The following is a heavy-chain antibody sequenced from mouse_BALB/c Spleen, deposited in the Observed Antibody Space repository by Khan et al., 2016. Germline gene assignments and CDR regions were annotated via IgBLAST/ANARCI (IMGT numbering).Heavy chain of an antibody. CDR3: TRDGTVPGFAY. CDR1: GFTFSSYA. D-gene: IGHD1-1*01. J-gene: IGHJ3*01. V-gene: IGHV5-6-4*01. CDR2: ISSGGTYT. Sequence: EVELVESGGGLVKPGGSLKLSCAASGFTFSSYAMSWVRQTPEKRLEWVATISSGGTYTYYPDSVKGRFTISRDNAKTTLYLQMSSLRSEDTAMYYCTRDGTVPGFAYWGQGTLVTVSA.